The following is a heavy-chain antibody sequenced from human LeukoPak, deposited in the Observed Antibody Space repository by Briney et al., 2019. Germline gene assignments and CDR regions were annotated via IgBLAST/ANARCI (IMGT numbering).Heavy chain of an antibody. V-gene: IGHV3-23*01. CDR1: GFTFSSYA. J-gene: IGHJ4*02. D-gene: IGHD3-22*01. CDR3: AKDLRVRYYYDSSGPFDY. Sequence: GGSLRLSCAASGFTFSSYAMSWVRQAPGKGLEWVSAISGSGGSTYYADSVKGRFTISRDNSKNTLYLQMNSLRAEDTAVYYCAKDLRVRYYYDSSGPFDYWRQGTLVTVSS. CDR2: ISGSGGST.